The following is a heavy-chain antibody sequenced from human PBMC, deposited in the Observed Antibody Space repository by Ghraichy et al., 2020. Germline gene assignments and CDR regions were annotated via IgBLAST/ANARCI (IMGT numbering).Heavy chain of an antibody. CDR3: ARVPSRYCSGGSCYPMRSYYYYGMDV. CDR1: GGSFSGYY. Sequence: SETLSLTCAVYGGSFSGYYWSWIRQPPGKGLEWIGEINHSGSTNYNPSLKSRVTISVDTSKNQFSLKLSSVTAADTAVYYCARVPSRYCSGGSCYPMRSYYYYGMDVWGQGTTVTVSS. CDR2: INHSGST. J-gene: IGHJ6*02. D-gene: IGHD2-15*01. V-gene: IGHV4-34*01.